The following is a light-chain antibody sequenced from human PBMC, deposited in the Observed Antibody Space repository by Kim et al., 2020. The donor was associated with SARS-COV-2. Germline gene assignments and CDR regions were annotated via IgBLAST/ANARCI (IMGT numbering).Light chain of an antibody. V-gene: IGLV2-11*01. CDR3: CSYAGRYTYV. J-gene: IGLJ1*01. Sequence: QSALTQPRSVSGSPGQSVIISCTGSSSDIGDYNYISWYQQHPGKVPKLMIYDVNKRSSGVPDRFSGSKSGNTASLTISGLQAEDEADYYCCSYAGRYTYVFGTGTKVTVL. CDR1: SSDIGDYNY. CDR2: DVN.